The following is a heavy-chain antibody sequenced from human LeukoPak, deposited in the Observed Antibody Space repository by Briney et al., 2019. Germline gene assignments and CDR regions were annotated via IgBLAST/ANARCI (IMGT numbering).Heavy chain of an antibody. CDR1: GFTFSSYS. D-gene: IGHD6-13*01. Sequence: GGSLRLSCAASGFTFSSYSMNWVRQAPGKGLEWVSSISSSNSYIYNAGSVKGRFTISRDNAKNSLYLQMNSLRAEDTAVYYCATQPDGSRWYNFDFWGQGSLVTVSS. J-gene: IGHJ4*02. CDR3: ATQPDGSRWYNFDF. V-gene: IGHV3-21*01. CDR2: ISSSNSYI.